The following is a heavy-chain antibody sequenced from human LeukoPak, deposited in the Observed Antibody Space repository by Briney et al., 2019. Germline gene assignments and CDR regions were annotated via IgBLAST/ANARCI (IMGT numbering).Heavy chain of an antibody. CDR2: ISGSGGST. V-gene: IGHV3-23*01. Sequence: PGGSLRLSCAASGFTFSIYAMSWVRQAPGKGLEWVSAISGSGGSTYYADSVKGRFTISRDNSKNTLFLQMDSLRAEDTAVYYCARDRSTTHFDYWGQGTLVTVSS. J-gene: IGHJ4*02. CDR3: ARDRSTTHFDY. CDR1: GFTFSIYA. D-gene: IGHD5/OR15-5a*01.